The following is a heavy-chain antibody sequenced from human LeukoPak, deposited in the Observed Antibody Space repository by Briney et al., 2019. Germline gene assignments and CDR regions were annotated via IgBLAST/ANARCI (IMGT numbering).Heavy chain of an antibody. CDR2: ISGSGGST. D-gene: IGHD3-10*01. Sequence: PGGSLRLSCAASGFTFSSYAMSWVRQAPGKGLGWVSAISGSGGSTYYADSVKGRFTISRDNSKNTLYLQMNSLRAEDTAVYYCAKGHYGSGSYYAIFDYWGQGTLVTVSS. CDR3: AKGHYGSGSYYAIFDY. J-gene: IGHJ4*02. CDR1: GFTFSSYA. V-gene: IGHV3-23*01.